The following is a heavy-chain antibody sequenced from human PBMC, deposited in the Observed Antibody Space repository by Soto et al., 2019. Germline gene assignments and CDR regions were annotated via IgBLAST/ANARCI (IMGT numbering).Heavy chain of an antibody. CDR2: VYYIGST. V-gene: IGHV4-31*03. Sequence: QVQLQESGPGLVKPSQTLSLTCTVSGGSISSGSYYWSWLRQHPEKGLEWIGYVYYIGSTYYNPYLTIRVTISIDTSKNQSSLTMSSVTSADTAVYYCARTPTTWGQGTLVTVSS. D-gene: IGHD1-26*01. J-gene: IGHJ5*02. CDR3: ARTPTT. CDR1: GGSISSGSYY.